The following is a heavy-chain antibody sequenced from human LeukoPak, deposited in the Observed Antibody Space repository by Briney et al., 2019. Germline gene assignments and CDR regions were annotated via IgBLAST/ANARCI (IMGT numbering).Heavy chain of an antibody. CDR2: IIPIFGTA. D-gene: IGHD3-22*01. CDR3: ARKAPTRDSSGYYLDY. CDR1: GGTFSSYA. J-gene: IGHJ4*02. V-gene: IGHV1-69*13. Sequence: ASVKVSCKASGGTFSSYAISWVRQAPGQGLEWMGRIIPIFGTANYAQKFQGRVTITADESTSTAYMELSSLRSEDTAVYYCARKAPTRDSSGYYLDYWGQGTLVTVSS.